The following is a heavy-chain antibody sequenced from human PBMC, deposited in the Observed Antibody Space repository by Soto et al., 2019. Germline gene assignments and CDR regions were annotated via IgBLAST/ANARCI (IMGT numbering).Heavy chain of an antibody. D-gene: IGHD2-2*01. J-gene: IGHJ6*02. V-gene: IGHV1-69*01. CDR3: ARSQGSSTSLEIYYYYYYGMDV. Sequence: QVQLVHSGAEVKKPASSVKVSCKASGGTFSSYAISWVRQAPGQGLEWMGGIIPISERTNYAQKFQGRVTITADESKSTAYMELSSLRSEDTAVYYCARSQGSSTSLEIYYYYYYGMDVWGQGTTATVSS. CDR2: IIPISERT. CDR1: GGTFSSYA.